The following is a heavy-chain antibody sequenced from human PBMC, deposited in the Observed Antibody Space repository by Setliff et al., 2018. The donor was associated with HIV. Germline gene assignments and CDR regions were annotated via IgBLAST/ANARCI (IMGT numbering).Heavy chain of an antibody. V-gene: IGHV1-69*05. CDR2: IIPIFGTA. CDR1: GGTFSSYA. CDR3: AREVGTYSGSYSVADGFDI. D-gene: IGHD1-26*01. J-gene: IGHJ3*02. Sequence: GASVKVSCKASGGTFSSYAISWLRQAPGQGLEWIGGIIPIFGTANYAQKFQGRVSITTDESTCTTYMELSSLRSEDTAVYYCAREVGTYSGSYSVADGFDIRGQGTMVTVAS.